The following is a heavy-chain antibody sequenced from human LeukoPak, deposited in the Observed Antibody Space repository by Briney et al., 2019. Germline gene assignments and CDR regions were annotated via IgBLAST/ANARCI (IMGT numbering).Heavy chain of an antibody. D-gene: IGHD3-10*02. V-gene: IGHV3-48*04. Sequence: GGSLRLSCAASRFTFSSYGMNWVRQAPGKGLEWVSYISSSGSTIYYADSVKGRFTISRDNAKNSLYLQMNSLRAEDTAVYYCAELGITMIGGVWGKGTTVTISS. CDR3: AELGITMIGGV. CDR2: ISSSGSTI. CDR1: RFTFSSYG. J-gene: IGHJ6*04.